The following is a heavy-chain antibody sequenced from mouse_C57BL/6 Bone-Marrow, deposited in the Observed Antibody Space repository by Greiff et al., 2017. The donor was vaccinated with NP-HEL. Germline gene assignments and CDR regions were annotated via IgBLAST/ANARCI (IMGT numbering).Heavy chain of an antibody. CDR1: GYTFTSYW. Sequence: QVQLQQPGAELVMPGASVKLSCKASGYTFTSYWMHWVKQRPGQGLEWIGEIDPSDSYTNYNQKFKGKSTLTVDKSSSTAYMQLSSLTSEDSAVYYCAREANYYGSSLWYFDVWGTGTTVTVSS. J-gene: IGHJ1*03. CDR2: IDPSDSYT. V-gene: IGHV1-69*01. D-gene: IGHD1-1*01. CDR3: AREANYYGSSLWYFDV.